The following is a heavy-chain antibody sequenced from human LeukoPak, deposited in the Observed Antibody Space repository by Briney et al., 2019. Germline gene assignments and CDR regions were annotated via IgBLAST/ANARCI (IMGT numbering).Heavy chain of an antibody. CDR1: GYTFTSYD. Sequence: ASVKVSCKASGYTFTSYDINWMRQATGQGLEWMGWMNPNSGNTGYAQKFQGRVTMTRNTSISTAYMGLSSLRSEDTAVYYCARGDSSGYYSREDYWGQGTLVTVSS. J-gene: IGHJ4*02. D-gene: IGHD3-22*01. V-gene: IGHV1-8*01. CDR3: ARGDSSGYYSREDY. CDR2: MNPNSGNT.